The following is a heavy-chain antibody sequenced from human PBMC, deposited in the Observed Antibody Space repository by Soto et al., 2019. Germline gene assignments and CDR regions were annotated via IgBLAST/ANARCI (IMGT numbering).Heavy chain of an antibody. J-gene: IGHJ6*02. CDR1: GGSVSSFS. CDR3: ASGTSWSGMDV. D-gene: IGHD2-2*01. Sequence: VQLQESGPGLVKPSETLSLTCTGSGGSVSSFSWSWIRQPPGKGLEWVWVIYFSGSTNYNPSLKSRVTNSVHTSKNKFSLNLSSVTAADTAVDYWASGTSWSGMDVWGQGTTVSVSS. CDR2: IYFSGST. V-gene: IGHV4-4*09.